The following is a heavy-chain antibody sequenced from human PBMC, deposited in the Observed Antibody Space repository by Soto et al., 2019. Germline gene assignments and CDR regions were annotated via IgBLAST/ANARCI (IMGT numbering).Heavy chain of an antibody. Sequence: SETLSLTCGVSGGTVASSHWWSWVRQSPGRGLEWIGNVYHTGDTNFNPSLQSRVTFSVDKSNNQFSLRLTSVTAADTAVYFCAREIVTAGGNNYFDPWGPGTMVTVSS. CDR2: VYHTGDT. V-gene: IGHV4-4*02. CDR3: AREIVTAGGNNYFDP. D-gene: IGHD2-21*02. CDR1: GGTVASSHW. J-gene: IGHJ5*02.